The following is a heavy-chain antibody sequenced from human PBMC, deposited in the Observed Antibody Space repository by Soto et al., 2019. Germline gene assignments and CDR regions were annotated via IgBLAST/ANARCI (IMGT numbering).Heavy chain of an antibody. CDR3: AHRGKIGARFDF. CDR2: IYWDGDE. D-gene: IGHD3-16*01. V-gene: IGHV2-5*02. J-gene: IGHJ4*02. CDR1: GFSLTTSGVG. Sequence: QITLKESGPTLVKPTQTLTLTCTFSGFSLTTSGVGVGWIRQPPGKALEWLALIYWDGDERYSPSLKSRLTITKDTSENHVVLIMTNMDPVDPSTYYCAHRGKIGARFDFWGQGILVTVSS.